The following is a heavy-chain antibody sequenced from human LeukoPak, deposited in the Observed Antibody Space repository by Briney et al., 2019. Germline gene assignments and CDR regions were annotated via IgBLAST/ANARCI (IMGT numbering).Heavy chain of an antibody. CDR3: SRIRFWEWLALDY. J-gene: IGHJ4*02. D-gene: IGHD3-3*01. CDR2: IRAYNGNT. CDR1: GYSFTSQG. Sequence: AASVKVSCKASGYSFTSQGISWVRQAPGQGIEWLGWIRAYNGNTKYALKLLPRVTMNTVTSPIPASMEPGRLRSDGTGEDHCSRIRFWEWLALDYWGQGTLVTVSS. V-gene: IGHV1-18*01.